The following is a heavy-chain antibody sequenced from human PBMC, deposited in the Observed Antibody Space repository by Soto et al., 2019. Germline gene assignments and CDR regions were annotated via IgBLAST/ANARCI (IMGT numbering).Heavy chain of an antibody. CDR2: IWYDGSNK. D-gene: IGHD2-2*01. V-gene: IGHV3-30*19. CDR3: ARAPRIVVVPAALDY. Sequence: QVQLVESGGGVVQPGRSLRLSCAASGFTFSSYGMHWVRQAPGKGLEWVAVIWYDGSNKYYADSVKGRFTISRDNSKNTLYLQMNSLRAEDTAVYYCARAPRIVVVPAALDYWGQGTLVTVSS. J-gene: IGHJ4*02. CDR1: GFTFSSYG.